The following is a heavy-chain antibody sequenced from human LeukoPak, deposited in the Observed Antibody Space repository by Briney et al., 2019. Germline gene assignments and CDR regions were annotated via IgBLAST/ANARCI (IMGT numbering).Heavy chain of an antibody. CDR1: GGTFSSYA. D-gene: IGHD3-10*01. V-gene: IGHV1-69*13. CDR2: IIPIFGTA. CDR3: ARAVYYYGSGSPDYYYGMDV. Sequence: SVKVSCKASGGTFSSYAISWVRQAPGQGLEWMGGIIPIFGTADYAQKFQGRVTITADESTSTAYMELSGLRSEDTAVYYCARAVYYYGSGSPDYYYGMDVWGKGTTVTVSS. J-gene: IGHJ6*04.